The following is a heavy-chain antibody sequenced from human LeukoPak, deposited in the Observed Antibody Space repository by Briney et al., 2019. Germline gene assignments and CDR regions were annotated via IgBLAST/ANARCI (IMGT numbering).Heavy chain of an antibody. CDR1: GYSFTSYW. Sequence: GESLKISCKGSGYSFTSYWIGWVRQMPGQGLEWMGIIYPDDSNTIYGPSFQGQVTISADKFINTAYLEWSSLKASDTAIYYCARQGAAGKYYYYYMGVWGKGTTVTVSS. CDR2: IYPDDSNT. V-gene: IGHV5-51*01. J-gene: IGHJ6*03. CDR3: ARQGAAGKYYYYYMGV. D-gene: IGHD6-13*01.